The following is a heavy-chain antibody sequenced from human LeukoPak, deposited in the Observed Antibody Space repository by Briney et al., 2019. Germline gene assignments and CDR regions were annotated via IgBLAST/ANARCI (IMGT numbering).Heavy chain of an antibody. D-gene: IGHD6-19*01. V-gene: IGHV3-30*18. Sequence: GRSLRLSCAASGFTFSAYGMHWVRQAPGKGLEWVAIISYDGTNKYYADSVKGRFTISRDNSKSTLYLQMNSLRAEDTAVYYCAKEITRPNRAVAGLNYWGQGTLVTVSS. CDR1: GFTFSAYG. CDR3: AKEITRPNRAVAGLNY. CDR2: ISYDGTNK. J-gene: IGHJ4*02.